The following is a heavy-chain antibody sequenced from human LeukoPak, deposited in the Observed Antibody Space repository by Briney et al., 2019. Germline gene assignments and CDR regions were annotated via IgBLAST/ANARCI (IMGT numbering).Heavy chain of an antibody. CDR1: GYSFTSYW. Sequence: KPGESLKISCKGSGYSFTSYWIGWVRQLPGQGLEWMGIIYPGDSNASYSTSFQSQVTISADKSISTAYLLWSSLKASDPAMYYCARHTLDTVYYFDYWGQGTLVTVSS. CDR3: ARHTLDTVYYFDY. D-gene: IGHD2-2*02. V-gene: IGHV5-51*01. CDR2: IYPGDSNA. J-gene: IGHJ4*02.